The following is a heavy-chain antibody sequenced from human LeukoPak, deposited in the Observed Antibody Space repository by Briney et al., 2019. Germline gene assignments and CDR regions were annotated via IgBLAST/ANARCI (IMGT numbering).Heavy chain of an antibody. CDR2: MNPNSGNT. CDR3: ARGRKHMVRGVLKLYPYYYYYMDV. Sequence: ASVKVSCKASGYTFTSYDINWVRQATGQGLEWMGWMNPNSGNTGYAQKFQGRVTMTRNTSISTAYMELSSLRSEDTAVYYCARGRKHMVRGVLKLYPYYYYYMDVWGKGTTVTISS. CDR1: GYTFTSYD. J-gene: IGHJ6*03. V-gene: IGHV1-8*01. D-gene: IGHD3-10*01.